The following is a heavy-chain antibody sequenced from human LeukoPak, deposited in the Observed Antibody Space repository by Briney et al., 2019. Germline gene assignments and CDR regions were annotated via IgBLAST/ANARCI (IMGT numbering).Heavy chain of an antibody. D-gene: IGHD5-18*01. Sequence: GGSLRLSCAASRLTFDDYAMHWFGHAPGKGLEGFSLISGVGGSTSYADSVKGRFTIITDNSKNSLYLLMNSLRTADTALYYCAKDLLGRGYSYGNYYYYGMDVWGQGTTVTVSS. J-gene: IGHJ6*02. CDR3: AKDLLGRGYSYGNYYYYGMDV. CDR2: ISGVGGST. V-gene: IGHV3-43*02. CDR1: RLTFDDYA.